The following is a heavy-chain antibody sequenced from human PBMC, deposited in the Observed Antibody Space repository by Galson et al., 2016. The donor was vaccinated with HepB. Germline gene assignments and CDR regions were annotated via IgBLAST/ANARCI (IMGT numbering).Heavy chain of an antibody. Sequence: SETLSLTCTVSGDSISRYYWSWIRQPPGKGLEWIGHIYYSGNTNYNPSLKSRVTRSVETSNNQFSLKLTSVTAADTGVYYCARRRYSSTLRTSAYFEYWGQGTLVTVSS. CDR3: ARRRYSSTLRTSAYFEY. V-gene: IGHV4-59*08. J-gene: IGHJ4*02. D-gene: IGHD6-19*01. CDR2: IYYSGNT. CDR1: GDSISRYY.